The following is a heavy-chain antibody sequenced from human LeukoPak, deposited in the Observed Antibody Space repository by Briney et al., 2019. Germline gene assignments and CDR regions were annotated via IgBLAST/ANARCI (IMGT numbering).Heavy chain of an antibody. D-gene: IGHD4-17*01. CDR2: IYGSTSA. CDR1: GFTVSSNY. J-gene: IGHJ4*02. Sequence: SGGSLRLSCAGSGFTVSSNYINWVRQAPGKGLEWVSLIYGSTSADYADSVKGRFTISRDTSMNTVYLQMNSLRAEDTAVYYCARLNFGDDYWGQGTLVTVSS. V-gene: IGHV3-66*01. CDR3: ARLNFGDDY.